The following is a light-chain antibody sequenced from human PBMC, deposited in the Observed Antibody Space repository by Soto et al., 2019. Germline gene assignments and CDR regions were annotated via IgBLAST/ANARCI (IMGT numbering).Light chain of an antibody. J-gene: IGKJ2*01. V-gene: IGKV1-39*01. Sequence: DIQMTQSPSSLSASVGDRVTITCRASQSISSYLNWYQQKPGKAPKLLIYAASSLQSGVPSRFSGSGSGTDFTLTISSLQPEDFATYYCQQSYSTRESYTFGQGTKVDIK. CDR2: AAS. CDR3: QQSYSTRESYT. CDR1: QSISSY.